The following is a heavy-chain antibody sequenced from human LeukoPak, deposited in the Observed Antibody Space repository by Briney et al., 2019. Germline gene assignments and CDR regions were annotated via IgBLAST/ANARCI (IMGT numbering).Heavy chain of an antibody. CDR1: GYTFTTYT. CDR3: ARDARHRYCSSSSCYRGWLDP. J-gene: IGHJ5*02. D-gene: IGHD2-2*01. CDR2: ISAYTGNT. Sequence: ASVKVSCKASGYTFTTYTFSWVRQAPGQGLEWMGWISAYTGNTNYAQKFQGRVTITADESTSTAYMELSSLRSEDTAVYYCARDARHRYCSSSSCYRGWLDPWGQGTPVTVSS. V-gene: IGHV1-18*01.